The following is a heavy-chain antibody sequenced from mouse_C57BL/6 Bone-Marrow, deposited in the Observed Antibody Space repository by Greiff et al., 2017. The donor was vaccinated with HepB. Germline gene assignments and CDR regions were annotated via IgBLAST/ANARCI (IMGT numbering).Heavy chain of an antibody. CDR2: IWSGGST. CDR1: GFSLTSYG. D-gene: IGHD1-1*01. J-gene: IGHJ3*01. CDR3: ARNGDYYGSRTGGFAY. Sequence: QVQLQQSGPGLVQPSQSLSITCTVSGFSLTSYGVHWVRQSPGKGLEWLGVIWSGGSTDYNAAFISRLSISKDNSKSQVFFKMNSLQADDTAIYYCARNGDYYGSRTGGFAYWGQGTLVTVSA. V-gene: IGHV2-2*01.